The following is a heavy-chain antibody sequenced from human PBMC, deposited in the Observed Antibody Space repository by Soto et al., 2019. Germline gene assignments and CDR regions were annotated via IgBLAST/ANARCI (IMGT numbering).Heavy chain of an antibody. D-gene: IGHD3-10*01. CDR2: TYYRSKWYN. J-gene: IGHJ6*02. CDR3: ARASITMVRGVIRSAYYYYGMDV. V-gene: IGHV6-1*01. CDR1: GDSVSSNSAA. Sequence: PSQTLSLTCAISGDSVSSNSAAWNWIRQSPSRGQEWLGRTYYRSKWYNDYAVSVKSRITINPDTSKNQFSLQLNSVTPEDTAVYYCARASITMVRGVIRSAYYYYGMDVWGQGTTVTVSS.